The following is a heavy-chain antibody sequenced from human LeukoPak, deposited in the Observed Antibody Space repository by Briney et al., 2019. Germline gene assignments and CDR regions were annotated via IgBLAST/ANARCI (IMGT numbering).Heavy chain of an antibody. Sequence: SETLSLTCAVYGGSFSAYYWTWIRQPPGKGLEWIGEINHSGSSNYNSSLRSRVTISVDTSYKQFSLRLSSVTAADTAVYYCAPRGDIEHSYVYGKWFDHWGQGTRVTVSS. V-gene: IGHV4-34*01. J-gene: IGHJ5*02. D-gene: IGHD5-18*01. CDR2: INHSGSS. CDR1: GGSFSAYY. CDR3: APRGDIEHSYVYGKWFDH.